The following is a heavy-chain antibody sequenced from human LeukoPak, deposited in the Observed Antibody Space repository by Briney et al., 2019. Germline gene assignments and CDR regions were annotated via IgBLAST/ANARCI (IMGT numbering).Heavy chain of an antibody. CDR2: IWYDGSNK. Sequence: GRSLRLSCAASGFTFSSYGMHWVRQAPGKGLEWVAVIWYDGSNKYYADSVKGRFTISRDNSKNTLCLQMNSLRAEDTAVYYCARGGNYDILTGPDYWGQGTLVTVSS. V-gene: IGHV3-33*01. J-gene: IGHJ4*02. CDR1: GFTFSSYG. D-gene: IGHD3-9*01. CDR3: ARGGNYDILTGPDY.